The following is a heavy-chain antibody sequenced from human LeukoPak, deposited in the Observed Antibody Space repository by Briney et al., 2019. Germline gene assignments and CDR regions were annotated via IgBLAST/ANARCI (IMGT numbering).Heavy chain of an antibody. D-gene: IGHD3-10*01. CDR1: GYTFTAYY. CDR3: TTREIVVEPALTSMVRGVLWRSDF. Sequence: ASVKVSCKASGYTFTAYYMHWVRLAPGQGLEWMGWITPNSGGTKYAQRFQGRVTMTRDTSISTAYMELSGLRSDGTAVYYCTTREIVVEPALTSMVRGVLWRSDFWGHGTLVTVSS. V-gene: IGHV1-2*02. CDR2: ITPNSGGT. J-gene: IGHJ4*01.